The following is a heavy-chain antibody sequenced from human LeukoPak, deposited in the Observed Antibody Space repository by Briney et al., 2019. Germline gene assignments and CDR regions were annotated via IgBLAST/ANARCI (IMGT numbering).Heavy chain of an antibody. CDR3: GRTLLGSLFDY. CDR2: IYYSGST. D-gene: IGHD2-8*02. CDR1: GGSINSYY. J-gene: IGHJ4*02. V-gene: IGHV4-59*08. Sequence: SETLSLTCTVSGGSINSYYWSWIPQPPGKGLEGIVYIYYSGSTHYNPSLKSRVTITPHTSKNQFSLKLNSVTAADTVVYYCGRTLLGSLFDYWGQGALVTVSS.